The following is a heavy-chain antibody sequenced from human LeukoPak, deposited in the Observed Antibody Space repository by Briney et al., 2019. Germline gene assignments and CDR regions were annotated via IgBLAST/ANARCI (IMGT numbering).Heavy chain of an antibody. CDR1: GFTFSDYY. Sequence: GGSLRLSCAASGFTFSDYYMSWIRQAPGKGLEWVSYISSSGSTIYYADSVKGRFTISRDNAKNSLYLHMNSLRAEDTAVYYCATYCSGGRCYPTFDYWGQGTLVTVSS. CDR2: ISSSGSTI. J-gene: IGHJ4*02. V-gene: IGHV3-11*01. D-gene: IGHD2-15*01. CDR3: ATYCSGGRCYPTFDY.